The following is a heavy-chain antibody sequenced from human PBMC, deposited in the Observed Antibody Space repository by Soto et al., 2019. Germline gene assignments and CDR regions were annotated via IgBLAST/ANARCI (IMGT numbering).Heavy chain of an antibody. CDR3: ARTIDSGYMDV. J-gene: IGHJ6*03. CDR2: IYYSGST. V-gene: IGHV4-59*11. D-gene: IGHD2-21*01. Sequence: SETLSLTCIVSGGSLSYRYWSWIRQPPGKELEWIAYIYYSGSTNYSPSLRNRLTVSVDTAKNQFSLKLTSVTAADTATYYCARTIDSGYMDVWGKGTPVTVLL. CDR1: GGSLSYRY.